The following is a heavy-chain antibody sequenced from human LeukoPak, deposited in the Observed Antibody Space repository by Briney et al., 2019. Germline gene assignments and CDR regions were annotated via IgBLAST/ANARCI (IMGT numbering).Heavy chain of an antibody. V-gene: IGHV3-9*01. CDR2: ISWNSGSI. Sequence: GGSLRLSCAASGFTFDDYAMHWVRQAPGKGLEWVSGISWNSGSIGYADSVKGRFTISRDNAKNSLYLQMNSLRAEDTALYYCAKGPSTAMALYYFDYWGQGTLVTVSS. J-gene: IGHJ4*02. CDR3: AKGPSTAMALYYFDY. D-gene: IGHD5-18*01. CDR1: GFTFDDYA.